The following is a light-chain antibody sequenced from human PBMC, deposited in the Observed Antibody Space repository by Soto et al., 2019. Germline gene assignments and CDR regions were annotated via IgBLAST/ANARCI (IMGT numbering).Light chain of an antibody. CDR2: EAS. Sequence: DVPMTQSPSTLSASVGDSVTITCRVSQSSTPRLAWYQQKRGKAPQLLIYEASSLLSGVPSRFSGSGSGTEFTLTISSLQPDDFAEYYCQQYDSDSSTLGQGTKLDI. V-gene: IGKV1-5*03. CDR3: QQYDSDSST. CDR1: QSSTPR. J-gene: IGKJ2*01.